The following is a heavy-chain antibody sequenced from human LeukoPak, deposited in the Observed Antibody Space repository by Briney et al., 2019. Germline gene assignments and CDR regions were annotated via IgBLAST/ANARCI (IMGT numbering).Heavy chain of an antibody. CDR2: IYDIGSA. D-gene: IGHD5-12*01. Sequence: PSETLSLTCTVSGDSISSNFWSWLRQPPGKGLEWIGYIYDIGSANYNSSLKSRVTMSIDTSKNQFPLKLKSVTAADTAVYYCARVVATGYYYTDLWGKGTTVTISS. CDR3: ARVVATGYYYTDL. V-gene: IGHV4-59*01. J-gene: IGHJ6*03. CDR1: GDSISSNF.